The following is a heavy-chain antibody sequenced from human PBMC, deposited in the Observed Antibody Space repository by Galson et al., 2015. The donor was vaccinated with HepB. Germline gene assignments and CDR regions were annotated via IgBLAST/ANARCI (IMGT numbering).Heavy chain of an antibody. CDR2: ISSSSSTI. V-gene: IGHV3-48*01. CDR1: GFTFSSYT. D-gene: IGHD6-13*01. Sequence: SLRLSCAASGFTFSSYTMNWVRQAPGKGLEWVSYISSSSSTIYYADSVKGRFTISRDNAKNSLYLQMNSLRADDTAVFYCARRRSSSWLTLDIWGQGTVVTVSS. CDR3: ARRRSSSWLTLDI. J-gene: IGHJ3*02.